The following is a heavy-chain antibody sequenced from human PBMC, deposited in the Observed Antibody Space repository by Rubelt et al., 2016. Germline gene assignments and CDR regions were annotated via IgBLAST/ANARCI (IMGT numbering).Heavy chain of an antibody. CDR3: ARGPTSGTRFTDLDLDY. V-gene: IGHV3-66*02. D-gene: IGHD3-10*01. CDR2: VSGGGAT. CDR1: GFTFGSHW. J-gene: IGHJ4*02. Sequence: EVQLVESGGGLVQPGASLRLSCAASGFTFGSHWMSWVRQAPGKGPEWVSGVSGGGATYYADSVKGRFTISRDNAKNTLYLQMNSLKPEDTAVYYCARGPTSGTRFTDLDLDYWGQGTLVTVSS.